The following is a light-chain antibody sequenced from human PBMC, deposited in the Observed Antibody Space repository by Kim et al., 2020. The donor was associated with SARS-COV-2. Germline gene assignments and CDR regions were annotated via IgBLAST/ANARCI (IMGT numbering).Light chain of an antibody. V-gene: IGKV1-27*01. Sequence: ASVGDRVTVTCRASQGISNYLAWYQQKPGKVPRLLIYAASTLQSGVPSRFSGSGSGTDFTLTISSLQPEDVATYYCQKYNSAPQTFGGGTKVDIK. CDR1: QGISNY. CDR3: QKYNSAPQT. J-gene: IGKJ4*01. CDR2: AAS.